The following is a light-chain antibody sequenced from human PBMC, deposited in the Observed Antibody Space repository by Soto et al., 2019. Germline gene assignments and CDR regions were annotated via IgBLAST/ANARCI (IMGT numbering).Light chain of an antibody. J-gene: IGKJ5*01. V-gene: IGKV3-15*01. CDR3: QQYNNWPPIT. CDR1: QSVRNN. CDR2: YAS. Sequence: EIMMTQSPATLSVSPGERATLSCRASQSVRNNLAWYQQKPGQAPRLLIYYASTRDIGIPARFSGSGSGTEFTLTISILQSEDFALYYCQQYNNWPPITFGQGTRLEIK.